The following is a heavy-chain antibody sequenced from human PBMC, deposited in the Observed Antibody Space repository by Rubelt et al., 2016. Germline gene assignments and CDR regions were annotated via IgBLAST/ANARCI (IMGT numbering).Heavy chain of an antibody. V-gene: IGHV1-18*01. J-gene: IGHJ3*02. Sequence: VRQAPGQGLEWMGWISAYNGNTNYAQKLQGRVTMTTDTSTSTAYMELRSLRSDDTAVYYCASISHRYDSSGDADAFDIWGQGTMVTVSS. CDR2: ISAYNGNT. CDR3: ASISHRYDSSGDADAFDI. D-gene: IGHD3-22*01.